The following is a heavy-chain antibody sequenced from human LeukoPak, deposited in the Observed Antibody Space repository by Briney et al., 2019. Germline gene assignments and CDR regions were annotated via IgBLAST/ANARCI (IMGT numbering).Heavy chain of an antibody. V-gene: IGHV3-23*01. Sequence: GGSRRLSCAASGFTFSSYAMSWVRQAPGKGLEWVSAISGSGVSTYFADSVKGRSTISRDNSKNTLYLQMNSLRAEDTAVYYCAKGQAAIDYWGQGTLVTVSS. CDR1: GFTFSSYA. CDR3: AKGQAAIDY. J-gene: IGHJ4*02. CDR2: ISGSGVST. D-gene: IGHD2-15*01.